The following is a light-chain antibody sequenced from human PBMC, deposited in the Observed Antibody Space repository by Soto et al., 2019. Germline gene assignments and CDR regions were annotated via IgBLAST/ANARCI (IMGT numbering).Light chain of an antibody. CDR3: AAWDESLSGGV. J-gene: IGLJ3*02. CDR2: RNV. Sequence: QSVLTQSRSASGTPGQRATITCSGSDSNIGNNYVYWYQQVPGTAPKLLIYRNVQRPSGVPDRFSGSKSGTSASLAISGLRSEDEADYYCAAWDESLSGGVFGGGTKLTVL. V-gene: IGLV1-47*01. CDR1: DSNIGNNY.